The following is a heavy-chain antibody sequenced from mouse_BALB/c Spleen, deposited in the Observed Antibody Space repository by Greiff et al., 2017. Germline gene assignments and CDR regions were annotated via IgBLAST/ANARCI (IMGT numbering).Heavy chain of an antibody. CDR2: IDPANGNT. CDR1: GFNIKDTY. CDR3: ARAVYEDFDY. D-gene: IGHD1-1*01. J-gene: IGHJ2*01. V-gene: IGHV14-3*02. Sequence: VQLQQSGAELVKPGASVKLSCTASGFNIKDTYMHWVKQRPEQGLEWIGRIDPANGNTKYDPKFQGKATIPADTSSNTAYLQLSSLTSEDTAVYYCARAVYEDFDYWGQGTTLTVSS.